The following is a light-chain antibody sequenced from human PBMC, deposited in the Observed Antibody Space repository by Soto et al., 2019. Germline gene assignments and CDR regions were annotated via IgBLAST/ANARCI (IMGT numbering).Light chain of an antibody. J-gene: IGLJ7*01. CDR3: QSYDSSNHRV. CDR1: SSNIGAGFD. Sequence: QSVLTQPPSVSGAPGQTVTISCTGSSSNIGAGFDVHWYQQVPGTAPKLVLYSNTARPSGVPDRFSGSIDSSSNSASLTISGLKTEDEADYYCQSYDSSNHRVFGGDTQLTVL. V-gene: IGLV1-40*01. CDR2: SNT.